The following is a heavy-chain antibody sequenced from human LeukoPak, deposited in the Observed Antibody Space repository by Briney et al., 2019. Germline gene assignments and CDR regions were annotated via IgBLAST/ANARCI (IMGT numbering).Heavy chain of an antibody. V-gene: IGHV4-31*03. CDR1: GGSISSGGYY. D-gene: IGHD2-2*02. J-gene: IGHJ4*02. CDR3: ARGRDIVVVPAAITPDYFDY. Sequence: SQTLSLTCTVSGGSISSGGYYWSWIRQHPGKGLEWIGYIYYSGSTYYNPSLKSRVTISVDMSKNQFSLKLSSVTAADTAVYYCARGRDIVVVPAAITPDYFDYWGQGTLVTVSS. CDR2: IYYSGST.